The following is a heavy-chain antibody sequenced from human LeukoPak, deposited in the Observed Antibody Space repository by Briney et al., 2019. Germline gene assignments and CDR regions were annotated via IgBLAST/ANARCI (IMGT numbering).Heavy chain of an antibody. D-gene: IGHD3-22*01. CDR3: ARDSSGYSYDSSGYVI. Sequence: GGSLRLSCAASGFTFSSYSMNWVRQAPGKGLEWVSSISSSSSYIYYADSVKGRFTISRDNAKNSLYLQMNSLRAEDTAVYYCARDSSGYSYDSSGYVIWGQGTPVTVSS. CDR1: GFTFSSYS. V-gene: IGHV3-21*01. CDR2: ISSSSSYI. J-gene: IGHJ4*02.